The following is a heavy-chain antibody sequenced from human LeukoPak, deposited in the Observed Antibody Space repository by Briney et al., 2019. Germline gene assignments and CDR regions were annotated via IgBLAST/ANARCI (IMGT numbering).Heavy chain of an antibody. CDR2: IYYSGST. V-gene: IGHV4-59*01. D-gene: IGHD2/OR15-2a*01. Sequence: KPSETLSLTCAVYGGSISSYYWSWIRQPPGKGLEWIGYIYYSGSTNYNPSLKSRVTISVDTSKNQFSLKLSSVTAADTAVYYCARVYGHGYYYYMDVWGKGTTATISS. CDR1: GGSISSYY. CDR3: ARVYGHGYYYYMDV. J-gene: IGHJ6*03.